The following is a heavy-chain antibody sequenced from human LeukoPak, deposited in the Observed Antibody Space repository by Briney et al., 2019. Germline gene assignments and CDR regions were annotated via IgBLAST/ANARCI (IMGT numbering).Heavy chain of an antibody. D-gene: IGHD1-26*01. CDR3: ARGVGASVLNDY. J-gene: IGHJ4*02. Sequence: SETLSLTCTVSGGSISSSSYYWGWIRQPPGKGLEWIGSIYYSGSTYYNPSLKSRVTISVDTSKNQFSLKLSSVTAADTAVYYCARGVGASVLNDYWGQGTLVTVSS. CDR2: IYYSGST. CDR1: GGSISSSSYY. V-gene: IGHV4-39*07.